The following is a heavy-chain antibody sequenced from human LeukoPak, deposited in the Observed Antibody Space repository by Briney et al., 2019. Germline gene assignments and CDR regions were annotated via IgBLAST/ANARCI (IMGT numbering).Heavy chain of an antibody. Sequence: GGSLRLSCAASGFTFSSYSMNWVRQAPGKGLEWVSSISSSSSYIYYADSVKGRFTISRDNAKNSLYLQMNSLRAEDTAVYYCASYSPNWNDELAGVGAFDIWGQGTMVTVSS. CDR1: GFTFSSYS. J-gene: IGHJ3*02. D-gene: IGHD1-1*01. V-gene: IGHV3-21*01. CDR3: ASYSPNWNDELAGVGAFDI. CDR2: ISSSSSYI.